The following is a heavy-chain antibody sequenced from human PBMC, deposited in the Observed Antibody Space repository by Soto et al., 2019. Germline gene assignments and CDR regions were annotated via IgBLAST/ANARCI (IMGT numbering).Heavy chain of an antibody. J-gene: IGHJ4*02. CDR1: GFTFSSCS. V-gene: IGHV3-48*02. Sequence: GGSLRLSCASSGFTFSSCSMNWVRQAPGKGLEWVSFISGSGDTEYYADSVKGRFTISRDNAKNSLYLQMSSLRDEDTAVYYCAKYCSSDVCFDYWGQGTLVTVSS. CDR3: AKYCSSDVCFDY. CDR2: ISGSGDTE. D-gene: IGHD2-8*01.